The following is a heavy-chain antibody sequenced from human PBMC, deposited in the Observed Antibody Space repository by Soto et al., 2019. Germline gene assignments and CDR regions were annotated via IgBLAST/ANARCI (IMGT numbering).Heavy chain of an antibody. J-gene: IGHJ4*02. V-gene: IGHV4-34*01. CDR1: GGPLSGYF. D-gene: IGHD2-15*01. Sequence: LSLTCTVYGGPLSGYFWSWIRQPPGKGLEWIGEIHRSGSTNYSPSLKSRVTISADTSNSQLSLRLTSVTAADTAVYYCASGSDSAWELLWVWGQGTPVTVSS. CDR2: IHRSGST. CDR3: ASGSDSAWELLWV.